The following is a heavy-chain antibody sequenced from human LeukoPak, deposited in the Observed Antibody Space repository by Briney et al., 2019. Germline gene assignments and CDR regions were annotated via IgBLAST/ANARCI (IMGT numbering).Heavy chain of an antibody. D-gene: IGHD1-26*01. CDR3: ARDRGTTGYYYLDS. J-gene: IGHJ4*02. CDR2: IYHTGST. Sequence: PSETLSLTCSVSGGPITEYYWSWIRQPPGKGLEWIGYIYHTGSTNYSPPLKSRVTMSVDASMNQFSLKLVSVTAADTAVYYCARDRGTTGYYYLDSWGQGILVTVSS. V-gene: IGHV4-59*01. CDR1: GGPITEYY.